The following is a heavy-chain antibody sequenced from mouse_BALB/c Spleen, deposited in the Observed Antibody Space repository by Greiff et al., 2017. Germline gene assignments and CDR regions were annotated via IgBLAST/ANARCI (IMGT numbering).Heavy chain of an antibody. V-gene: IGHV2-9-2*01. J-gene: IGHJ4*01. CDR1: GFSLTSYD. CDR2: IWTGGGT. CDR3: VRFMDY. Sequence: QVQLKESGPGLVAPSQTLSITCTVSGFSLTSYDISWIRQPPGKGLEWLGVIWTGGGTNYNSAFMSRLSISKDNSKSQVFLKMNSLQTDDTAIYYCVRFMDYWGQGTSVTVSS.